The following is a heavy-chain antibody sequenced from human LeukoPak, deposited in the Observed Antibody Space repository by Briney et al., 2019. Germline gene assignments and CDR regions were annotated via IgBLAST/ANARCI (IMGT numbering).Heavy chain of an antibody. D-gene: IGHD3-10*01. J-gene: IGHJ4*02. CDR1: SYTFTNYA. V-gene: IGHV1-2*02. Sequence: RASVKVSCKASSYTFTNYAFTWVRQAPGQGLEWMGWMNPNSGGTNYAQKFQGRVTMTRDTSISTAYMELSRLRSDDTAVYYCAREPRQWGSGFDYWGQGTLVTVSS. CDR2: MNPNSGGT. CDR3: AREPRQWGSGFDY.